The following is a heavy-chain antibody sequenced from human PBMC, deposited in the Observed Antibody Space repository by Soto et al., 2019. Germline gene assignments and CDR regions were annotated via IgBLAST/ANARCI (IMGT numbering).Heavy chain of an antibody. CDR1: GYTFTSYY. V-gene: IGHV1-46*01. Sequence: QVQLVQSGAEVKKPGASVKVSCKASGYTFTSYYMHWVRQAPGQGLEWMGIINHSGTTTDYAQKFQRRITMSKDTSTSTYYMELSSLKSEDKAVYYCARPKIASKYNSGMDVWGQGNMVTVSS. J-gene: IGHJ6*02. CDR2: INHSGTTT. D-gene: IGHD1-1*01. CDR3: ARPKIASKYNSGMDV.